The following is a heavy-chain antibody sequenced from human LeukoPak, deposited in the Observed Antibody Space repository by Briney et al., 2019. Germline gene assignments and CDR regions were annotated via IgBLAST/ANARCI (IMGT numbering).Heavy chain of an antibody. V-gene: IGHV4-31*03. Sequence: SETLSLTCTVSGGSISSGGYYWSWIRQHPGKGLEWIGYIYYSGSTYYNPSLKSRVTISVDTSKNQFSLKLSSVTAADTAVYYSARNTCSGGSCYQDYWGQGTLVTVSS. CDR3: ARNTCSGGSCYQDY. J-gene: IGHJ4*02. CDR1: GGSISSGGYY. CDR2: IYYSGST. D-gene: IGHD2-15*01.